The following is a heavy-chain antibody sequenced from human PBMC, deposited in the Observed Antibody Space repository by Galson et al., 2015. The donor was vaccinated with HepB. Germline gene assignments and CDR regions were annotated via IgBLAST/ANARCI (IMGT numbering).Heavy chain of an antibody. CDR3: ARDRDNPGYFWDHSTPHAFDI. D-gene: IGHD3-3*01. V-gene: IGHV4-34*01. CDR2: IYHSGST. J-gene: IGHJ3*02. CDR1: GGSFSGYY. Sequence: LSLTCAVYGGSFSGYYWSWIRQPPGKGLEWIGEIYHSGSTNYNPSLKSRVTISVDKSKNQFSLKLSSVTAADTAVYYCARDRDNPGYFWDHSTPHAFDIWGQGTMVTVSS.